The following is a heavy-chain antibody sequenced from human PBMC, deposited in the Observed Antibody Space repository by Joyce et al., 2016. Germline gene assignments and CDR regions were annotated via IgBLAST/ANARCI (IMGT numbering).Heavy chain of an antibody. CDR2: IDQSGNTI. CDR1: GFNLRTYA. Sequence: EEHLSESGGGLVQPGGSLRLSCAASGFNLRTYAMNWGRRAPGKGLEWLARIDQSGNTIFYAESVKGRFTISRDTAKNSLFLQMNSLRVDDTAVYYCAGDRGATRYGMNVWGQGTTVIVSS. CDR3: AGDRGATRYGMNV. V-gene: IGHV3-48*01. D-gene: IGHD5-12*01. J-gene: IGHJ6*02.